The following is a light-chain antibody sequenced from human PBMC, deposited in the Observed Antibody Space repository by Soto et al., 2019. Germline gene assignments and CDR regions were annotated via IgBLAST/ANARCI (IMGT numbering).Light chain of an antibody. CDR1: QSISSY. V-gene: IGKV1-39*01. CDR3: QQSYTTPLT. CDR2: ASS. Sequence: DIQMTQSPSSLSASVGDRVTITCRASQSISSYLNWYQLKPGKAPKLLIYASSSLQSGVPSRFSGSGSGTDFTLTISSLHLEDFATYYCQQSYTTPLTFGGGTKVDI. J-gene: IGKJ4*01.